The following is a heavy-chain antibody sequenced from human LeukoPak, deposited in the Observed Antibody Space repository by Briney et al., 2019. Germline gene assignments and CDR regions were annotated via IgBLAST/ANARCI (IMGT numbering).Heavy chain of an antibody. D-gene: IGHD1-14*01. CDR1: GYTFTSYD. CDR2: MNPNSGNT. J-gene: IGHJ4*02. Sequence: ASVKVSCKASGYTFTSYDINWVRQATGQGLEWMGWMNPNSGNTGYAQKFQGRVTMTTDTSTSTAYMELRSLRSDDTAVYYCARDSGMGYFDYWGQGTLVTVSS. CDR3: ARDSGMGYFDY. V-gene: IGHV1-8*01.